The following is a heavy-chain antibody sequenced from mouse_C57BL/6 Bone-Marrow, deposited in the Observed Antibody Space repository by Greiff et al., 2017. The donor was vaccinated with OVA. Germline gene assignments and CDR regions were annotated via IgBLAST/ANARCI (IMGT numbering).Heavy chain of an antibody. Sequence: EVKLMESGGGLVQPKGSLKLSCAASGFTFNTYAMHWVRPAPGTGLEWVARIRSKSSNYATYYADSVKDRFTISRDDSQSMLYLQMNNLKTEDTAMYYCVRERGYYGSKGFDYWGQGTTLTVSS. D-gene: IGHD1-1*01. CDR3: VRERGYYGSKGFDY. J-gene: IGHJ2*01. V-gene: IGHV10-3*01. CDR2: IRSKSSNYAT. CDR1: GFTFNTYA.